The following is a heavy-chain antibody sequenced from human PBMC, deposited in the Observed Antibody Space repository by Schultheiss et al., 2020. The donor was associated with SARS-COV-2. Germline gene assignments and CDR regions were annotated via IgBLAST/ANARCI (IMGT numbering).Heavy chain of an antibody. CDR2: ISGSGGST. CDR3: AKQYSSGPPDFDY. J-gene: IGHJ4*02. V-gene: IGHV3-23*01. CDR1: GFTVSSNY. Sequence: GGSLRLSCAASGFTVSSNYMSWVRQAPGKGLEWVSAISGSGGSTYYADSVKGRFTISRDNSKNTLYLQMNSLRAEDTAVYYCAKQYSSGPPDFDYWGQGTLVTVSS. D-gene: IGHD6-19*01.